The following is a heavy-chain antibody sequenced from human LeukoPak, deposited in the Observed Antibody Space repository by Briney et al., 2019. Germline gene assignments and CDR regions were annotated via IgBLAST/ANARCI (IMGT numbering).Heavy chain of an antibody. J-gene: IGHJ4*02. CDR2: IYYSGST. V-gene: IGHV4-59*01. D-gene: IGHD5-18*01. CDR1: GGSISSYY. Sequence: SETLSLTCTVSGGSISSYYWSWIRQPPGKGLEWSGYIYYSGSTNYNPSLKSRVTISVDTSKNQFSLKLSSVTAAGTAVYYCARELDTAMAVDYWGQGTLVTVSS. CDR3: ARELDTAMAVDY.